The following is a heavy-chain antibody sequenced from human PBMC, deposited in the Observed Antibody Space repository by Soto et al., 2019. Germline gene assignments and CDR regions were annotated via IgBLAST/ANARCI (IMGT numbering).Heavy chain of an antibody. CDR2: INHSGST. D-gene: IGHD3-16*02. J-gene: IGHJ5*02. Sequence: QVQLQQWGAGLLKPSETLSLTCAVYGGSFSGYYWSWIRQPPGKGLEWIGEINHSGSTNYNPSLKSRVTISVDTSKNQFSLKLSSVTAADTAVYYCARGRAMWGSYRYHWFDPWGQGTLVTVSS. CDR1: GGSFSGYY. CDR3: ARGRAMWGSYRYHWFDP. V-gene: IGHV4-34*01.